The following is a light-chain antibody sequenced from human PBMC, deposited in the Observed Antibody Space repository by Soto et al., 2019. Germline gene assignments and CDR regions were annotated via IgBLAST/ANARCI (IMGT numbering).Light chain of an antibody. CDR1: QNVRYNY. V-gene: IGKV3-20*01. J-gene: IGKJ4*01. Sequence: EILLTQSPGTLSLSPGETATLSCRASQNVRYNYLAWYQQRPRQPPRLLIHAAASRTSGIPDRFSGSVSGTDFILTIRRLEPEDFAVYFCQQYGTSPVTFGGGTKVEI. CDR2: AAA. CDR3: QQYGTSPVT.